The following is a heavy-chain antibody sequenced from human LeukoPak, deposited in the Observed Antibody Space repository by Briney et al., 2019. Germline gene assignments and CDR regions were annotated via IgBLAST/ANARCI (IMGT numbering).Heavy chain of an antibody. Sequence: SETLSLTCAVYGGSFSGYYWSWIRQPPGKGLEWIGEINHSGSTNYNPSLKSRVAISVDTSKNQFSLKLSSVIAADTAVYYCARGLAYWGQGTLVTVSS. J-gene: IGHJ4*02. CDR2: INHSGST. CDR3: ARGLAY. D-gene: IGHD5-12*01. CDR1: GGSFSGYY. V-gene: IGHV4-34*01.